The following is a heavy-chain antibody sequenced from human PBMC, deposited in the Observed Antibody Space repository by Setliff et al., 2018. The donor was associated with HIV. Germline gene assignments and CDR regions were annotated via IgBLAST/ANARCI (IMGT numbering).Heavy chain of an antibody. V-gene: IGHV7-4-1*02. CDR3: ATALYGDYGGDLNWLDP. J-gene: IGHJ5*02. CDR1: GYSFINYA. CDR2: VNTHTGSP. Sequence: EASVKVSCKTSGYSFINYAMNWVRQTPGQGLEWMGWVNTHTGSPTYAQAFTGRFVFSVDTSVTTAYLEISSLKAEDTAVYYCATALYGDYGGDLNWLDPWGQGTLVTVSS. D-gene: IGHD4-17*01.